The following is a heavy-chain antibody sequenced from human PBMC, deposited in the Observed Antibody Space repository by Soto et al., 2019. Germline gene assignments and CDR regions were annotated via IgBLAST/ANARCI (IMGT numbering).Heavy chain of an antibody. D-gene: IGHD2-15*01. V-gene: IGHV4-30-4*01. CDR1: GGSISSGDYY. J-gene: IGHJ6*02. CDR3: ARRYCSGGSCYRSNYYYYGMDV. CDR2: IYYSGST. Sequence: SETLSLTCTVSGGSISSGDYYWSWIRQPPGKGLEWIGYIYYSGSTYYNPSLKSRVTISVDTSKNQFSLKLSSVTAADTAVYYCARRYCSGGSCYRSNYYYYGMDVWGQGTTVTVSS.